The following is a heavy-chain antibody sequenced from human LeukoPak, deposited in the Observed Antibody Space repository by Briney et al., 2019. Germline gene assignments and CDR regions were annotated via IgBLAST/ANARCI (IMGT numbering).Heavy chain of an antibody. CDR3: ARDNCGGDCYSYYYYYYMDV. Sequence: SETLSLTCTVSGGSISSGGYYWSWIRQHPGKGLEWIGYIYYSGSTYYNPSLKSRVTISVDRSKNQFSLKLSSVTAADTAVYYCARDNCGGDCYSYYYYYYMDVWGKGTTVTVSS. V-gene: IGHV4-31*03. CDR1: GGSISSGGYY. D-gene: IGHD2-21*01. J-gene: IGHJ6*03. CDR2: IYYSGST.